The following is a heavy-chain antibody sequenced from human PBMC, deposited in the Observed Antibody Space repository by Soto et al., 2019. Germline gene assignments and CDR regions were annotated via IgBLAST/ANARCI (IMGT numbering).Heavy chain of an antibody. Sequence: QSTFKESGPTLVRPTQTLTLTCAFSGLSLSTSGVGVGWIRQPPGKALEWLAVIYWDDSKHYSPSLRSRLTNAKDTSKYNVVRNMTNMDPMDTGTYYCAHKGPEDWPLDYWGQGTLGTVCS. J-gene: IGHJ4*02. CDR3: AHKGPEDWPLDY. D-gene: IGHD3-9*01. CDR2: IYWDDSK. CDR1: GLSLSTSGVG. V-gene: IGHV2-5*02.